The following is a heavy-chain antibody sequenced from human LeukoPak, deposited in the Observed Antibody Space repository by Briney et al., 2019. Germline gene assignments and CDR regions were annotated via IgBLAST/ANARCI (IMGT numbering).Heavy chain of an antibody. V-gene: IGHV1-2*06. D-gene: IGHD6-19*01. CDR2: INPNSGGT. CDR1: GYTFTGYY. CDR3: ARDLRTVAGTERENRFDP. J-gene: IGHJ5*02. Sequence: ASVKVSCKASGYTFTGYYMHWVRQAPGQGLEWMGRINPNSGGTNYAQKFQGRVTMTRDTSISTAYMELSRLRSDDTAVYCCARDLRTVAGTERENRFDPWGQGTLVTVSS.